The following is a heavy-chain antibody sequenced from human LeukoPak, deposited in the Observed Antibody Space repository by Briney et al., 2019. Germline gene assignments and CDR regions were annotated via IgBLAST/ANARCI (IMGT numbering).Heavy chain of an antibody. CDR3: ARSARHCNNGVCFTDYYIDL. J-gene: IGHJ6*03. V-gene: IGHV1-2*02. D-gene: IGHD2-8*01. Sequence: AAVTVSCVASGYTFTDYYMHWVRQAAGQGLEWMGWINPNSGGTNYAQKFQGRVTMTRDTSISTAYMEMSSLTSDDTAVYYCARSARHCNNGVCFTDYYIDLWGKGTTVIVSS. CDR2: INPNSGGT. CDR1: GYTFTDYY.